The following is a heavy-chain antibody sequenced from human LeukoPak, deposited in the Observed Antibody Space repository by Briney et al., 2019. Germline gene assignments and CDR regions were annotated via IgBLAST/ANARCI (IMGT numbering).Heavy chain of an antibody. J-gene: IGHJ4*02. Sequence: GGSLRLSCAASGFTFDDYAMHWVRQAPGKGLEWVSGISWNSGSIGYADSVKGRFTISRDNAKNSLYLQMNSLRAEDTAVYYCARDSSHYYYDNSGFLSGGQGTLVTVSS. V-gene: IGHV3-9*01. CDR1: GFTFDDYA. CDR2: ISWNSGSI. D-gene: IGHD3-22*01. CDR3: ARDSSHYYYDNSGFLS.